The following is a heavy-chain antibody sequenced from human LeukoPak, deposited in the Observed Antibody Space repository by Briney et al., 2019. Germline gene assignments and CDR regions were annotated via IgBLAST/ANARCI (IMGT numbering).Heavy chain of an antibody. V-gene: IGHV3-30*02. CDR3: ARDGLAVTTFEYFFDY. J-gene: IGHJ4*02. Sequence: GGSLRLSCAASGFTFSRYGMHWVRQAPGKGLEWVAFTRYDGSNKYYTDSVKGRFTISRDKSKNTLYLQMNSLRVEDTAVYYCARDGLAVTTFEYFFDYWGQGTLVTVS. CDR1: GFTFSRYG. CDR2: TRYDGSNK. D-gene: IGHD4-11*01.